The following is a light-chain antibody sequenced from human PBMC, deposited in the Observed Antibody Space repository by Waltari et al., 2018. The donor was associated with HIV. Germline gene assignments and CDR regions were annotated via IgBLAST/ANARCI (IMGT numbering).Light chain of an antibody. CDR3: QQYSGPPPT. CDR1: RDVGNS. CDR2: DAS. Sequence: DFHMPQSPSSLSASVGDTVTLTCGPSRDVGNSLTWFRQKPGKAPQPLIFDASTLIRDVSPRLRGGRSGTDYTLVISNLQPEDSAMYFCQQYSGPPPTFGLGTKVEV. J-gene: IGKJ1*01. V-gene: IGKV1-NL1*01.